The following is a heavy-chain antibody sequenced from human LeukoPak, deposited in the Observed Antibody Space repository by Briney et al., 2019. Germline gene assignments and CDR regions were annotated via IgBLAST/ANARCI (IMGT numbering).Heavy chain of an antibody. CDR3: AREPNSPFDY. J-gene: IGHJ4*02. V-gene: IGHV4-34*01. CDR2: INHSGST. Sequence: PSETLSLTCAVYGGSFSGFYWSWIRQPPGKGLEWIGDINHSGSTNYNPSLKSRVTISVDTSKNQFSLKLSSMTAADTAVYYCAREPNSPFDYWGQGTLVTVSS. CDR1: GGSFSGFY.